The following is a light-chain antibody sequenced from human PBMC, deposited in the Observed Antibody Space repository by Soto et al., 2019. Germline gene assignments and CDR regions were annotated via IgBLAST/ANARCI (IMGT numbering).Light chain of an antibody. J-gene: IGKJ4*01. V-gene: IGKV3-15*01. CDR1: QDISNY. Sequence: MTQSPSSLSASVGDRVTITCQASQDISNYLNWYQQKPGQAPRLLIYGASARATGIPARFSGSGSGTEFTLTISSLQSEDFAVYYCQQYNNWPLTFGGGTKVEIK. CDR2: GAS. CDR3: QQYNNWPLT.